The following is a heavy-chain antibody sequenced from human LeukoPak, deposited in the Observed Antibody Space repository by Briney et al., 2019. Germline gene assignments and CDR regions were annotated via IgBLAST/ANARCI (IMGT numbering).Heavy chain of an antibody. J-gene: IGHJ5*02. Sequence: GRSLRLSCAASGFTFSSYGMHWVRQAPGKGLEWVSYISSSSNTIYYADSVKGRFTISRDNAKNSLYLQMNSLRDEDTAVYYCARGYYGSGRGWFDPWGQGTLVTVSS. D-gene: IGHD3-10*01. CDR2: ISSSSNTI. CDR3: ARGYYGSGRGWFDP. CDR1: GFTFSSYG. V-gene: IGHV3-48*02.